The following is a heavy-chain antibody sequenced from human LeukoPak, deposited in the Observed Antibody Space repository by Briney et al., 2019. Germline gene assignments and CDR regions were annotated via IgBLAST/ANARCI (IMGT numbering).Heavy chain of an antibody. Sequence: QSGGSLRLSCAASRFTFSSYAMTWVRQAPGRGLEWVSTISASGGSTYYADSVKGRFTISRDNSKNTLYLQMNILRAEDTAVYYCAKVSNYYGSGSIDYWGQGTLATVSS. J-gene: IGHJ4*02. CDR1: RFTFSSYA. D-gene: IGHD3-10*01. CDR2: ISASGGST. CDR3: AKVSNYYGSGSIDY. V-gene: IGHV3-23*01.